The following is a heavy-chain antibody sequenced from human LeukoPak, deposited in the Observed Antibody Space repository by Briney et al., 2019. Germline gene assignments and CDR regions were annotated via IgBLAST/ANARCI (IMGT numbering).Heavy chain of an antibody. D-gene: IGHD6-13*01. V-gene: IGHV5-51*01. Sequence: GASVKISCKGSGYSFTSYWIGWVRQMPGKGLEWMGIIYPGDSDTRYSPSFQGQVTISADKSISTAYLQWSSLKASDTAMYYCARPRDSSSWYPDYWGQGTLVTVSS. CDR1: GYSFTSYW. CDR3: ARPRDSSSWYPDY. J-gene: IGHJ4*02. CDR2: IYPGDSDT.